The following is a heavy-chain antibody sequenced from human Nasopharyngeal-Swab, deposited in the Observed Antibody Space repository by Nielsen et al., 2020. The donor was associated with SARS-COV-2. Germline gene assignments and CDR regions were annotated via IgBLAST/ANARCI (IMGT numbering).Heavy chain of an antibody. CDR3: ARGEVRGVIILHYYYYYGMDV. Sequence: WVRQAPGQGLEWMGGIIPIFGTANYAQKFQGRVTITADESTNTAYMELSSLRSEDTAVYYCARGEVRGVIILHYYYYYGMDVWGQGTTVTVSS. V-gene: IGHV1-69*01. CDR2: IIPIFGTA. D-gene: IGHD3-10*01. J-gene: IGHJ6*02.